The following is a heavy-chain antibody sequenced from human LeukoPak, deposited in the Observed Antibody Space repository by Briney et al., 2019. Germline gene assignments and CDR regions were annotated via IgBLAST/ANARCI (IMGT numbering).Heavy chain of an antibody. CDR1: GYTFTSYY. J-gene: IGHJ4*02. Sequence: ASVKVSCKASGYTFTSYYMHWVRQAPGQGLEWMGIINPSGGSTSYAQKFQGRVTMTRDRSTSTVYMELNSLRSEDTAVYYCASWYCSSTSCFDYWGQGTLVTVSS. CDR2: INPSGGST. D-gene: IGHD2-2*01. CDR3: ASWYCSSTSCFDY. V-gene: IGHV1-46*03.